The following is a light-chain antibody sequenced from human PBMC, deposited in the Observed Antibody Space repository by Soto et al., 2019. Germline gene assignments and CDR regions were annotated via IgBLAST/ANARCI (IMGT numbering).Light chain of an antibody. CDR1: SSDVGGYNY. J-gene: IGLJ1*01. Sequence: QSVLTQPASVSGSPGQSITISCTGTSSDVGGYNYVSWYQQHPGKAPKLMIYEVSNRPSGLSNRFSGSKSGNTASLTISGLQADDEADYYCSSYTSSSTYVFGTGTKLTVL. CDR3: SSYTSSSTYV. CDR2: EVS. V-gene: IGLV2-14*01.